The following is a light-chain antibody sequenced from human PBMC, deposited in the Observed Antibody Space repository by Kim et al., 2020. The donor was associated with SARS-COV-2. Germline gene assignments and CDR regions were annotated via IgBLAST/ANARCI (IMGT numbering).Light chain of an antibody. V-gene: IGKV1-39*01. CDR2: DLY. Sequence: DIQLTQSPSSVSASVGDRVTITCRTSRSVSNFLNWYQLKLGKAPTLLIYDLYTLQSGVPSRFSGGGSGTAFTLTISSLQPEDFGTYYCHQTYRSHHTYGQGTRLEIK. CDR3: HQTYRSHHT. J-gene: IGKJ5*01. CDR1: RSVSNF.